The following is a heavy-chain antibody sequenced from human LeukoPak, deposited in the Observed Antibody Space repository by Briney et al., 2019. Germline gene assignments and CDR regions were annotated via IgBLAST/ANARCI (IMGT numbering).Heavy chain of an antibody. D-gene: IGHD3/OR15-3a*01. CDR1: GVSISSSNSY. J-gene: IGHJ4*02. CDR3: ARQTGSRLFTLP. V-gene: IGHV4-39*01. Sequence: KPSETLSLTCTVSGVSISSSNSYWGWIRQPPGKGLEWIGSIYYTGNTYYNASLKSRVTISIDTSKNQISLRLTSVTATDTAMYYCARQTGSRLFTLPGGQGTLVTVSS. CDR2: IYYTGNT.